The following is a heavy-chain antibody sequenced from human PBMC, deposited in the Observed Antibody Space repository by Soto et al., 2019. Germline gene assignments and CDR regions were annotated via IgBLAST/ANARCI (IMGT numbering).Heavy chain of an antibody. CDR2: INPDTGST. J-gene: IGHJ6*02. CDR3: ARDPNFSLSYHDYGMDV. Sequence: QVQLVQSGAEVKKPGASVKSSCKASGYTFTTYSLHWVRQAPGQGLELMGIINPDTGSTSCAHNFRGRVSVTRDTSTSTVYMELYSLSSEDTAVYYFARDPNFSLSYHDYGMDVWGQGTTVTVSS. V-gene: IGHV1-46*01. CDR1: GYTFTTYS.